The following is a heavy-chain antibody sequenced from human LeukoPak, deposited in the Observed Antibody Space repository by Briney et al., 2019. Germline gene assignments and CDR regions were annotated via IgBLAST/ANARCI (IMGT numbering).Heavy chain of an antibody. Sequence: GGSVRLSCAASGFTFSSYSMNWVRQAPGKGLEWVSSISSSSSYIYYADSVKGRFTISRVNAKNSLYLQMNSLRAEDTAVYYCARGSPYAVGEDFDYCGQGTLVTVSS. D-gene: IGHD4-23*01. J-gene: IGHJ4*02. CDR1: GFTFSSYS. CDR2: ISSSSSYI. CDR3: ARGSPYAVGEDFDY. V-gene: IGHV3-21*01.